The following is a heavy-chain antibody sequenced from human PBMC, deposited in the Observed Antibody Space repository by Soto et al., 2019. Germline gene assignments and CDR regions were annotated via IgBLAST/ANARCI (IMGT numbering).Heavy chain of an antibody. CDR3: DKDLVVVITSGGFDP. CDR2: ISGSGGST. J-gene: IGHJ5*02. CDR1: GFTFSSYA. Sequence: EVQLLESGGGLVQPGGSLRLSCAASGFTFSSYAMSWVRQAPGKGLEWVSVISGSGGSTYYADSVKGRFTISRDNSKNTLYLQMNSLRAEATAVYYCDKDLVVVITSGGFDPWGQGTLVTVSS. D-gene: IGHD3-22*01. V-gene: IGHV3-23*01.